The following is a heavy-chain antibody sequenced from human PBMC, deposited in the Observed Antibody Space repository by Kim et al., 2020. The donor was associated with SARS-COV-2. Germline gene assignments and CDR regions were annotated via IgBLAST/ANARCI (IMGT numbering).Heavy chain of an antibody. CDR1: GFTFSNAW. D-gene: IGHD6-13*01. CDR3: TTRIAAAGTAHYYYYGMDV. CDR2: IKSKTDGGTT. V-gene: IGHV3-15*01. Sequence: GGSLRLSCAASGFTFSNAWMSWVRQAPGKGLEWVGRIKSKTDGGTTDYAAPVKGRFTISRDDSKNTLYLQMNSLKTEDTAVYYCTTRIAAAGTAHYYYYGMDVWGQGTTVTVS. J-gene: IGHJ6*02.